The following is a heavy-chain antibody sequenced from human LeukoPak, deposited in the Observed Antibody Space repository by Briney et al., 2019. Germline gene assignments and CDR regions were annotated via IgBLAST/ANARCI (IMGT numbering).Heavy chain of an antibody. J-gene: IGHJ6*03. D-gene: IGHD2-2*01. Sequence: GASVKVSCKASGGTFSSYAISWVRQAPGQGLEWMGGIIPIFGTANYAQKFQGRVTITADESTSTAYTELSSLRSEDTAVYYCARDDIVVVPAAMHYYYYYMDVWGKGTTVTVSS. CDR2: IIPIFGTA. CDR1: GGTFSSYA. V-gene: IGHV1-69*13. CDR3: ARDDIVVVPAAMHYYYYYMDV.